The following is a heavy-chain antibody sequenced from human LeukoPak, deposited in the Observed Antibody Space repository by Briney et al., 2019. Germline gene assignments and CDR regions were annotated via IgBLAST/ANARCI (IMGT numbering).Heavy chain of an antibody. V-gene: IGHV1-69*13. CDR2: IIPIFGTA. CDR1: GGTFSGYA. CDR3: ARVVGAYHDAFDI. J-gene: IGHJ3*02. Sequence: ASVKVSCKASGGTFSGYAISWVRQAPGQGLEWMGGIIPIFGTANYAQKFQGRVTITADEPTSTAYMELSSLRSEDTAVYYCARVVGAYHDAFDIWGQRTMVTVSS. D-gene: IGHD1-26*01.